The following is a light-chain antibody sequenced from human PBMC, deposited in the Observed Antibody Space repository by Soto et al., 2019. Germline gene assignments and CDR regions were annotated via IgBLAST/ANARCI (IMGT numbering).Light chain of an antibody. J-gene: IGKJ5*01. CDR1: QDISNH. CDR2: DAS. V-gene: IGKV1-33*01. CDR3: QQYDNFPPIT. Sequence: DIQLTQSLSSLYATVGDRITITRQTRQDISNHLNLYQQRPGKAPELVMCDASNLEPGVPSRFSGSGSGTDFTLTISSLQPEDVATYFCQQYDNFPPITFGQGTRLEIK.